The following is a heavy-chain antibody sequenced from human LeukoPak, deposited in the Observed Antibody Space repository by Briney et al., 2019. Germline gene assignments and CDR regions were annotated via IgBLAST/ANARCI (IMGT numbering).Heavy chain of an antibody. CDR2: IYPRDGST. V-gene: IGHV1-46*01. CDR3: AKGSWGSYNWFDP. D-gene: IGHD3-16*01. Sequence: ASVKVSCKASGYTFTSNYIHWVRQAPGQGLEWMGMIYPRDGSTSYAQKFQGRVTVTRDTSTSTVHMELSGLRSEDTAVYYCAKGSWGSYNWFDPWGQGTLVTVSS. J-gene: IGHJ5*02. CDR1: GYTFTSNY.